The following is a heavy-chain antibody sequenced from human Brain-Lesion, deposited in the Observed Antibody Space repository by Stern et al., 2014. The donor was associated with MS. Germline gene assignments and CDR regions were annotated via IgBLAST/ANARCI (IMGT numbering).Heavy chain of an antibody. J-gene: IGHJ5*01. CDR1: GFTFSNYW. CDR3: ARGERWSDS. Sequence: EVQLVESGGGLVQPGGSLRLSCAASGFTFSNYWMHWVRQAPGKGLVWVSRVNNDGRRTSYADSVKGRFTMSRDNAKNTLYLQMNSLRVEDTAIYYCARGERWSDSWCQGTLVTVSS. V-gene: IGHV3-74*01. CDR2: VNNDGRRT.